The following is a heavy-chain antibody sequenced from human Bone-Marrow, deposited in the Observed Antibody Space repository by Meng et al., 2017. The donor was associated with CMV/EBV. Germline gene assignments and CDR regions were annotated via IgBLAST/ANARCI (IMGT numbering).Heavy chain of an antibody. D-gene: IGHD1-20*01. V-gene: IGHV1-2*02. CDR1: GYSFTGYY. CDR2: VNPNSGGT. J-gene: IGHJ6*02. CDR3: ATFYNCNYHHGMDV. Sequence: ASVKVSCKASGYSFTGYYMHWVRQAPGQGLEWMGWVNPNSGGTNYAQKFQGRVTMTRDTSISTAYVELSRLRSDDTAVYYCATFYNCNYHHGMDVWGQGTTVTVSS.